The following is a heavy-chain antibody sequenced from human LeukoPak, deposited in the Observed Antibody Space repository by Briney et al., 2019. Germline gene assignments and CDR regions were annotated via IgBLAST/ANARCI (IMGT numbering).Heavy chain of an antibody. CDR3: ARVGSSTSWIRARSWFDP. CDR2: INGGNGNT. J-gene: IGHJ5*02. Sequence: ASVKVSCTTSGYTFTSYGMHWVRQAPGQRLEWMGWINGGNGNTNYAQKLQGRVTMTTDTSTSTAYMELRSLRSDDTAVYYCARVGSSTSWIRARSWFDPWGQGTLVTVSS. D-gene: IGHD2-2*01. CDR1: GYTFTSYG. V-gene: IGHV1-18*01.